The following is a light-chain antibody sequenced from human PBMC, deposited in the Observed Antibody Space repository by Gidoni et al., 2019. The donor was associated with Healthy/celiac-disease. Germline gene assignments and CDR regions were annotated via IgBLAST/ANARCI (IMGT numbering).Light chain of an antibody. CDR2: GAS. CDR1: QSVSSN. J-gene: IGKJ1*01. V-gene: IGKV3-15*01. CDR3: QQYNNWPPTWT. Sequence: DIVMTQSPAPLSVSPGERATLSCRASQSVSSNLAWYQQKPGQAPRLLIYGASTRATGIPARFSGSGSGTEFTLTISSLQSEDFAVYYCQQYNNWPPTWTFGQGTKVEIK.